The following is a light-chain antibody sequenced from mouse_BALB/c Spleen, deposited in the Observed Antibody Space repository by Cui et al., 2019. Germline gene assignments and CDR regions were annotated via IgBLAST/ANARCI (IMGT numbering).Light chain of an antibody. CDR2: GAS. CDR1: QSLLNSGNQKNY. J-gene: IGKJ1*01. Sequence: DIVMTQSPSSLSVSAGEKVTMSCKSSQSLLNSGNQKNYLAWYQQKPGQPPKLLIYGASTRESGVPDRFTGSGSGTDFTLTISSLQAEDLAVYYCQNDHSYPWTFGGGTKLEIK. V-gene: IGKV8-28*01. CDR3: QNDHSYPWT.